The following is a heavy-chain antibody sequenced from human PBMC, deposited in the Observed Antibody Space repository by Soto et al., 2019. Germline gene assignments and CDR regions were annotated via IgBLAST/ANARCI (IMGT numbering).Heavy chain of an antibody. J-gene: IGHJ4*02. CDR3: TRDGIITGTTELDY. CDR1: GFTFGDYA. V-gene: IGHV3-49*04. Sequence: GESLKISCTASGFTFGDYAMSWVRQAPGKGLEWVGFIRSKAYGGTTEYAASVKGRFTISRDDSKSIAYLQMNSLKTEDTAVYYCTRDGIITGTTELDYWGQGTLVTVSS. D-gene: IGHD1-20*01. CDR2: IRSKAYGGTT.